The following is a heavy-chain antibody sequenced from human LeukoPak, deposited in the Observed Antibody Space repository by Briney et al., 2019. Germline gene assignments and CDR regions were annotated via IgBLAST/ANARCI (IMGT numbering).Heavy chain of an antibody. J-gene: IGHJ6*02. CDR1: GDSISSYY. D-gene: IGHD6-19*01. Sequence: SETLSLNCTVSGDSISSYYWSWIRQPAGKGLEWIGRIYTSENTNYNPSLKSRVTMSVDTSKNQFSLKLSSVTAADTAVYYCARENSSGRGYYYYGMDVWGQGTTVTVSS. V-gene: IGHV4-4*07. CDR3: ARENSSGRGYYYYGMDV. CDR2: IYTSENT.